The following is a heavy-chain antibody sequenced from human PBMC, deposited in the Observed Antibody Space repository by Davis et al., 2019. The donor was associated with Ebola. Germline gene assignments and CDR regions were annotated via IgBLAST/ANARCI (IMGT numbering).Heavy chain of an antibody. Sequence: ASVKVSCKASGYTLTSYGISWVRQAPGQGLEWMGWISAYNGNTNYAQKLQGRVTMTTDTSTSTAYMELRSLRSDDTAVYYCARDSGYCTGGVCYSPYYYGMDVWGQGTTVTVSS. CDR2: ISAYNGNT. J-gene: IGHJ6*02. CDR1: GYTLTSYG. V-gene: IGHV1-18*01. CDR3: ARDSGYCTGGVCYSPYYYGMDV. D-gene: IGHD2-8*02.